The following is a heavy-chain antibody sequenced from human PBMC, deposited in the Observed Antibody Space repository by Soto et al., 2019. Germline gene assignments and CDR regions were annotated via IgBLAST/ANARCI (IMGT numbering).Heavy chain of an antibody. D-gene: IGHD2-2*01. CDR2: ISTKSGNI. V-gene: IGHV1-18*01. CDR3: ARDRHSTTWPTSGV. CDR1: GYTFTRNG. Sequence: QVHLVQSGAEVKKPGASVNVSCKTSGYTFTRNGISWVRQAPGQGLEWMGWISTKSGNIKYAQKFQCSVIIPPSVSTRTANTEPTSQRSLETGVSYSARDRHSTTWPTSGVWGPRPTVPVSS. J-gene: IGHJ6*02.